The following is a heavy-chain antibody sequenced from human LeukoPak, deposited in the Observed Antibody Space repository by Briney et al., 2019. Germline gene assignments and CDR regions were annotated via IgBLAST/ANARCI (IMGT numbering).Heavy chain of an antibody. V-gene: IGHV3-9*03. CDR2: ISWNSGTV. CDR1: GFNFNDYA. J-gene: IGHJ2*01. CDR3: AKASADWYFDL. D-gene: IGHD2-2*01. Sequence: GRSLRLSCAASGFNFNDYAMHWVRQAPGKGLEWVSGISWNSGTVAYADSVKGRFTISRDNSTKSLYLQMNSLRAEDMALYYCAKASADWYFDLWGRGTLVTVSS.